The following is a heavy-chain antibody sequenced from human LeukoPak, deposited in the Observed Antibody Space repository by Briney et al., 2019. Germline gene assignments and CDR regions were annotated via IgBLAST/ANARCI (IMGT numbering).Heavy chain of an antibody. CDR1: GFTFRDFA. J-gene: IGHJ4*02. CDR3: VKDAPLPFDF. CDR2: ISGDAHST. V-gene: IGHV3-23*01. Sequence: GGSLRLSCAASGFTFRDFAMSWVRQAPGKGLEWVSAISGDAHSTYYADSLKGRFTISRDNSKNTLYLQMNSLRAADTATYFCVKDAPLPFDFWGQGAPVIVSS.